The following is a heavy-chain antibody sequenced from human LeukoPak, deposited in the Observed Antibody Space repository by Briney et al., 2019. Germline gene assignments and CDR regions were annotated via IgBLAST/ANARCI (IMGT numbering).Heavy chain of an antibody. CDR3: AKDLWGVRAYYMDV. D-gene: IGHD3-10*01. CDR2: IRYDGSNK. CDR1: GFAFSSYG. J-gene: IGHJ6*03. Sequence: GGSLRLSCAASGFAFSSYGMHWVRQAPREGLGWVAFIRYDGSNKYYADSVKDRFTISRDNSKNTLYLQMNSLRAEDTAVYYCAKDLWGVRAYYMDVWGKGTTVTVSS. V-gene: IGHV3-30*02.